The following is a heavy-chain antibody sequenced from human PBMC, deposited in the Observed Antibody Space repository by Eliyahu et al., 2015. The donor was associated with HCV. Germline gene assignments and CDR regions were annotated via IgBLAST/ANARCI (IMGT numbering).Heavy chain of an antibody. V-gene: IGHV3-7*03. Sequence: EVQLVESGGGLVQPGGSLRLSCAASGFTFSXXWXXWVRQAPGKGLEWVANIKQDGSEKYYVDSVKGRFTISRDNAKNSLYLQMNSLRAEDTAVYYCARGGPESVPIYCSGGSCPSDYWGQGTLVTVSS. CDR1: GFTFSXXW. D-gene: IGHD2-15*01. CDR3: ARGGPESVPIYCSGGSCPSDY. CDR2: IKQDGSEK. J-gene: IGHJ4*02.